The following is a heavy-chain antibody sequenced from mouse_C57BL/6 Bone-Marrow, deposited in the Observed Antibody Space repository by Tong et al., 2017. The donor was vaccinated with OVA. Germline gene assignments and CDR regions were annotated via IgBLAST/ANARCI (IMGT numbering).Heavy chain of an antibody. V-gene: IGHV2-9-1*01. CDR1: GFSLTSYA. CDR3: ATLYDGYDDY. Sequence: VQLQESGPGLVAPSQSLSITCTFSGFSLTSYAISWVRQPPGKGLEWLGVIWTCGGTNYNSALKSRLSISKDNSKSQVFLKMNSLQTDDTAMYYCATLYDGYDDYWGQGTTLTVSS. CDR2: IWTCGGT. D-gene: IGHD2-3*01. J-gene: IGHJ2*01.